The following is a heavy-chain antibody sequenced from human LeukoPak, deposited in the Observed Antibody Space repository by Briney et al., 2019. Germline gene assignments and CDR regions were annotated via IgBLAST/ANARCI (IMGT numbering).Heavy chain of an antibody. D-gene: IGHD5-12*01. CDR1: GYTFTSHG. CDR2: ISAYNGNT. Sequence: GASVKVSCKASGYTFTSHGISWVRQAPGQGLEWMGWISAYNGNTNYAQKLQGRVTMTTDTSTSTAYMELRSLRSDDTAVYYCARDGGYSGYDWGEGAFDIWGQGTMVTVSS. CDR3: ARDGGYSGYDWGEGAFDI. V-gene: IGHV1-18*01. J-gene: IGHJ3*02.